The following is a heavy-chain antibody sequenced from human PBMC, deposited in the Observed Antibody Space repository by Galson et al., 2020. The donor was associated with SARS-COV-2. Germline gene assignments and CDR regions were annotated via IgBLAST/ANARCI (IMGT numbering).Heavy chain of an antibody. J-gene: IGHJ2*01. CDR3: ARGLSHRRVIVVVITVDRYFDL. V-gene: IGHV1-8*01. CDR2: MNPNSGNT. Sequence: ASVKVSCKASGYTFTSYDINWVRQATGQGLEWMGWMNPNSGNTGYAQKFQGRVTMTRNTSISTAYMELSSLRSEDTAVYYCARGLSHRRVIVVVITVDRYFDLWGRGTLVTVAS. D-gene: IGHD3-22*01. CDR1: GYTFTSYD.